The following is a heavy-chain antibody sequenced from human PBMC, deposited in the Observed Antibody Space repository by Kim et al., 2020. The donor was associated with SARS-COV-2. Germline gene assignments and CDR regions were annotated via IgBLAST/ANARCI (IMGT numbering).Heavy chain of an antibody. J-gene: IGHJ4*02. D-gene: IGHD1-1*01. Sequence: ASVKVSCKTSGYTFSNYFMHWVRQAPGQGLEWVGVFDPDSRATSYAPKFQGRVTMTRGTSSSTVYMELSSLRSEDTAVYYCARDRRSQWNAFFGFWGQGTLVTVSS. CDR2: FDPDSRAT. CDR1: GYTFSNYF. V-gene: IGHV1-46*01. CDR3: ARDRRSQWNAFFGF.